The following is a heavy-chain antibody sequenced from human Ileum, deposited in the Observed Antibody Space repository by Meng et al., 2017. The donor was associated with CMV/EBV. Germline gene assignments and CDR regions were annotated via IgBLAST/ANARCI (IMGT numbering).Heavy chain of an antibody. CDR1: GYTFTGYY. D-gene: IGHD2-2*01. CDR2: INPNSGGT. CDR3: ARDWGPRYCSSTSCFGFDP. J-gene: IGHJ5*02. V-gene: IGHV1-2*02. Sequence: QVQLVQSGAGVKKPGASVKVSRKASGYTFTGYYMHWVRQAPGQGLEWMGWINPNSGGTNYAQKFQGRVTMTRDTSISTAYMELSRLRSDDTAVYYCARDWGPRYCSSTSCFGFDPWGQGTLVTVSS.